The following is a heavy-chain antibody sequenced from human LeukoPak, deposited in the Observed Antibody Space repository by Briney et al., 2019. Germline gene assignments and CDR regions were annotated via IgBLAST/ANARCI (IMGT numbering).Heavy chain of an antibody. CDR3: ARGGPVLLWFGESDWWFDP. J-gene: IGHJ5*02. CDR1: GDSISSGNYY. Sequence: SETLSLTCTVSGDSISSGNYYWSWIRQPAGKGLEWIGRTYTSGSTNYNPSLKSRVTISVDTSKNQFSLKLSSVTAADTAVYYCARGGPVLLWFGESDWWFDPWGQGTLVTVSS. CDR2: TYTSGST. V-gene: IGHV4-61*02. D-gene: IGHD3-10*01.